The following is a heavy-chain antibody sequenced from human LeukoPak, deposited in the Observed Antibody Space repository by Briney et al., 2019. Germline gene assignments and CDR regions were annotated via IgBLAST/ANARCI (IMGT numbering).Heavy chain of an antibody. V-gene: IGHV3-7*01. Sequence: PGGSLRLSCAASGFSFSSYWMTWVRQAPGKGLEWVANIKQDGSEKYYVDSVKGRFTTFRDNAKNSLYLQMNSLRAEDTAVYYCARDAFSRISIFGVVSDAFDIWGQGTMVTVSS. D-gene: IGHD3-3*01. J-gene: IGHJ3*02. CDR3: ARDAFSRISIFGVVSDAFDI. CDR2: IKQDGSEK. CDR1: GFSFSSYW.